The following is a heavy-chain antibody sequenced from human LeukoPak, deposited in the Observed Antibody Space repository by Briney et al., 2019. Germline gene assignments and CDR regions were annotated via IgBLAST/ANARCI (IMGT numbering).Heavy chain of an antibody. CDR1: GFTFGSYW. D-gene: IGHD6-19*01. CDR2: IKQDGSER. V-gene: IGHV3-7*01. J-gene: IGHJ3*02. Sequence: GGSLRLSCAASGFTFGSYWMTWVRQAQGKGLEWVANIKQDGSERYYVDSVKGRFTISRDNAKNSLYLQLNILRAEDTALYFCARVGSDSYRGGFDIWGQGTLVTVSS. CDR3: ARVGSDSYRGGFDI.